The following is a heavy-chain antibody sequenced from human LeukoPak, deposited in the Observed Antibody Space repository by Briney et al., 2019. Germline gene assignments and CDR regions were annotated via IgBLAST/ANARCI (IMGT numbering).Heavy chain of an antibody. D-gene: IGHD1-26*01. CDR3: ARDLSGSYNYYYMDV. CDR2: IYTSGST. CDR1: GDSISSGSYY. Sequence: SETLSLTCTVSGDSISSGSYYWSWIRQPAGKGLEWIGRIYTSGSTNYNPSLKSRVTISVDTSKNQFSLKLSSVTAADTAVYYCARDLSGSYNYYYMDVWGKGTTVTVSS. V-gene: IGHV4-61*02. J-gene: IGHJ6*03.